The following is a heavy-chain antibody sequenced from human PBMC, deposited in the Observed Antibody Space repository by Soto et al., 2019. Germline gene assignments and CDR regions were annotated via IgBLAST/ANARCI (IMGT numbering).Heavy chain of an antibody. Sequence: SETLSLTCAVYGGSFIGYYWSWIRQPPGKGLGWIGEINHSGSTNYNPSLKSRVTISVDTSKNQFSLKLSSVTAADTAVYYCARLWFGELLTYYYGMDVWGQGTTVTVSS. V-gene: IGHV4-34*01. CDR2: INHSGST. CDR1: GGSFIGYY. J-gene: IGHJ6*02. D-gene: IGHD3-10*01. CDR3: ARLWFGELLTYYYGMDV.